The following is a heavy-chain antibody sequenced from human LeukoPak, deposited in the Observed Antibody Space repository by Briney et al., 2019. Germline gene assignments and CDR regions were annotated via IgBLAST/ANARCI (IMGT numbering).Heavy chain of an antibody. Sequence: HPGGSLRLSCAASGFTFSSYWMSWVRQAPGKGLEWVANIKQDGSEKYYVDSVKGRFTISRDNAKNSLYLQMNSLRAKDTAVYYCARDSGYCSGGSCSSYMDVXGKGTTVTISS. CDR2: IKQDGSEK. D-gene: IGHD2-15*01. CDR3: ARDSGYCSGGSCSSYMDV. J-gene: IGHJ6*03. V-gene: IGHV3-7*01. CDR1: GFTFSSYW.